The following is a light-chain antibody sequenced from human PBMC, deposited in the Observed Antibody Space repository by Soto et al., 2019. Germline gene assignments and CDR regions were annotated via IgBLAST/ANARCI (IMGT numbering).Light chain of an antibody. V-gene: IGLV3-1*01. CDR2: QDN. CDR3: QAGDSTVV. Sequence: SYELTQPPSVSVSPGQTASISCSGDKLGDKYASWYQQKPGQSPMLVIYQDNKRPSGIPERFSGSNSGNTAALTISGTQAMDEADYYCQAGDSTVVFGGGTKLTVL. CDR1: KLGDKY. J-gene: IGLJ2*01.